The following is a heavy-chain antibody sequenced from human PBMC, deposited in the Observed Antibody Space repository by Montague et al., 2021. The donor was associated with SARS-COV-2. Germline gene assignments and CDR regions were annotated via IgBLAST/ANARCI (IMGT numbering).Heavy chain of an antibody. V-gene: IGHV4-61*09. CDR2: ISTSGSS. CDR1: GASISSANDY. D-gene: IGHD6-19*01. Sequence: TLSLTCSVSGASISSANDYWTWIRQPAGKGLEWIGHISTSGSSSYNPSLKSRVTIILDTSKQQFSLELTSVTAADTAVYYCARDRRGMAMAGRAYRYYYMDVWGKGTTVTVSS. CDR3: ARDRRGMAMAGRAYRYYYMDV. J-gene: IGHJ6*03.